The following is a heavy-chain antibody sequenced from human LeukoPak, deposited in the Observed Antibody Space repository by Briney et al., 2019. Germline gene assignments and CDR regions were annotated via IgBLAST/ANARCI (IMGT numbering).Heavy chain of an antibody. D-gene: IGHD3-3*01. J-gene: IGHJ3*02. CDR2: ISYDGSNK. CDR3: ARLELYDFWSGYYYEGHPLNAFDI. V-gene: IGHV3-30*03. Sequence: PGGSLRLSCAASGFTFSSYGMHWVRQAPGKGLEWVAVISYDGSNKYYADSVKGRFTISRDNSKNTLYLQMNSLRAEDTAVYYCARLELYDFWSGYYYEGHPLNAFDIWGQGTMVTVSS. CDR1: GFTFSSYG.